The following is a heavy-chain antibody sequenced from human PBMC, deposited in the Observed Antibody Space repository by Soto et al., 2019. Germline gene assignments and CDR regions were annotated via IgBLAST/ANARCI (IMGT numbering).Heavy chain of an antibody. CDR3: ATWGVVAAGKGEI. CDR2: TSYDGINK. V-gene: IGHV3-30-3*01. J-gene: IGHJ3*02. Sequence: QVQLVESGGGVVQPGRSLRLSCAASGFTFSSYAMHWVHQAPGKGLEWVAVTSYDGINKYYADSVKGRLTISRDNSKNTLYLQMNSLRAEDTAVYYCATWGVVAAGKGEIWGQGTMVTVSS. D-gene: IGHD6-13*01. CDR1: GFTFSSYA.